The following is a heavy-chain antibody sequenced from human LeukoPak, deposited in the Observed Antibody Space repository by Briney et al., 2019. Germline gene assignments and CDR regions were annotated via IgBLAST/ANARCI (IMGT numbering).Heavy chain of an antibody. V-gene: IGHV1-2*02. J-gene: IGHJ5*02. CDR1: GYTFTSYD. CDR2: MNPNSGGT. Sequence: ASVKVSCKASGYTFTSYDINWVRQATGQGLEWMGWMNPNSGGTNYAQKFQGRVTMTRDTSISTAYMELSRLRSDDTAVYYCARVIVVVPAAPGWFDPWGQGTLVTVSS. CDR3: ARVIVVVPAAPGWFDP. D-gene: IGHD2-2*01.